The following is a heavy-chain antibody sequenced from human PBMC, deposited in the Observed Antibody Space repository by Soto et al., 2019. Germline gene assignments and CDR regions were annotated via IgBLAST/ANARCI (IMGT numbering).Heavy chain of an antibody. V-gene: IGHV1-3*01. CDR3: ARESFGYFDWLPPHYGMDV. J-gene: IGHJ6*02. D-gene: IGHD3-9*01. Sequence: QVQLVQSGAEVKKPGASVKVSCKASGYTFTSYAMHWVRQAPGQRLEWMGWINAGNGNTKYSQKFQGRVTITRDTSASTAYMELSSLRSEDTAVYYCARESFGYFDWLPPHYGMDVWGQGTTVTVSS. CDR2: INAGNGNT. CDR1: GYTFTSYA.